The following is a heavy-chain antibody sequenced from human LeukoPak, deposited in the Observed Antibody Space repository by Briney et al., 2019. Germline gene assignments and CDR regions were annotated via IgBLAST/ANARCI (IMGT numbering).Heavy chain of an antibody. J-gene: IGHJ3*02. CDR1: GGSFSGYY. V-gene: IGHV4-34*01. CDR3: ARGASGTLYDAFDI. CDR2: INHSGST. D-gene: IGHD1-26*01. Sequence: PSETLSLTCAVYGGSFSGYYWSWIRQPPGKGLEWIGEINHSGSTNYNPSLKSRVTISVDTSKNHLSLKVSSVTAADTAVYYCARGASGTLYDAFDIWGQGTMVTVSS.